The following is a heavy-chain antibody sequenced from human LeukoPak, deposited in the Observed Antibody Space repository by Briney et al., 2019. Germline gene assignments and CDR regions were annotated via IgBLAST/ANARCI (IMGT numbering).Heavy chain of an antibody. V-gene: IGHV3-48*03. CDR2: ISSSGSTI. Sequence: GGSLRLSCAASGFTFSSYEMNWVRQAPGKGLEWVSYISSSGSTIYYADSVKGRFTISRDNAKNSLYLQINSLRAEDTAVYYCARDPLSYCSSTSCSTPADYWGQGTLVTVSS. J-gene: IGHJ4*02. CDR3: ARDPLSYCSSTSCSTPADY. D-gene: IGHD2-2*01. CDR1: GFTFSSYE.